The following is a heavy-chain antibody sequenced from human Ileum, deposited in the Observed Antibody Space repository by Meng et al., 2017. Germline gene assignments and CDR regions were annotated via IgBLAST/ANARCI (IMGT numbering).Heavy chain of an antibody. V-gene: IGHV4-34*01. J-gene: IGHJ4*02. CDR3: VRGPARETHDFDY. Sequence: QVPLTQWGPVLLKPSDTLSLTCAVFGGSFNDYYWSWVRQSPGKGLEWIGQIHHSGRTNYKSSLERRVTISVDTSKSQFSLKLTSVTAADTAMYYCVRGPARETHDFDYWGQGALVTVSS. CDR1: GGSFNDYY. CDR2: IHHSGRT. D-gene: IGHD1-26*01.